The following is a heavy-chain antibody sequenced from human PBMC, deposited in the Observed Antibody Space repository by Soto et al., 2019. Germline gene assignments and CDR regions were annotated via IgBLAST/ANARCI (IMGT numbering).Heavy chain of an antibody. CDR2: INAGNGNT. Sequence: QVQLVQSGAEVKKPGASVKVSCKASGYTFTNYALHWVRQAPGQRLEWMGWINAGNGNTKYSQKFQGRVTITTDTSASTAYMELSSLRSEDTAVYYCARERIAMARGVLRMRYWGQGTLVTVSS. D-gene: IGHD3-10*01. V-gene: IGHV1-3*01. J-gene: IGHJ4*02. CDR3: ARERIAMARGVLRMRY. CDR1: GYTFTNYA.